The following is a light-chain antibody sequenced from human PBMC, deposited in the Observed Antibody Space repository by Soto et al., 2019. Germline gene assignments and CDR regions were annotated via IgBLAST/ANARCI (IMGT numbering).Light chain of an antibody. V-gene: IGKV1-5*01. CDR2: DAS. Sequence: DIQMTQSPSTLSASVGDRVTITCRASQSISSWLAWYQQKPGKAPKLLIYDASSLESGVPSRFSGSGSGTEFTLTISSLQPDDFATYYCQKYNSYPLTFGGGTNVDIK. CDR3: QKYNSYPLT. CDR1: QSISSW. J-gene: IGKJ4*01.